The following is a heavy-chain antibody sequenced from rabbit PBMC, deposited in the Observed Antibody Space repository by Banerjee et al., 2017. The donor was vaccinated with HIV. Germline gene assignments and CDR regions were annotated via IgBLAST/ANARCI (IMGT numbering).Heavy chain of an antibody. V-gene: IGHV1S47*01. CDR2: IDPVFGIA. D-gene: IGHD8-1*01. CDR3: VRDDAGYAGYGYDTGPYL. Sequence: QEQLVESGGGLVQPGGSLNISCNASGFDFGGYGVSWVRQAPGKGREWGGYIDPVFGIAYYATWGTGRFTISSDNAQNTVDLQMNSLTVADTATYFCVRDDAGYAGYGYDTGPYLWGPGTLVTVS. CDR1: GFDFGGYG. J-gene: IGHJ4*01.